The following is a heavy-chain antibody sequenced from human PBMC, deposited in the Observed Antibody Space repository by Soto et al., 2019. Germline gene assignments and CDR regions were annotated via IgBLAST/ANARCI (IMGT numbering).Heavy chain of an antibody. D-gene: IGHD6-19*01. V-gene: IGHV4-39*01. CDR2: IYYSGST. CDR3: ARHYSSGSRNWFDP. Sequence: PETLSLTCSVSGGSINSSSYFWGWVRQPPGKGLEWIGSIYYSGSTYYNPSLRSRVTISVDTSKNQFSLKLSSVTAADTAVFYCARHYSSGSRNWFDPWGQGTLVSVSS. CDR1: GGSINSSSYF. J-gene: IGHJ5*02.